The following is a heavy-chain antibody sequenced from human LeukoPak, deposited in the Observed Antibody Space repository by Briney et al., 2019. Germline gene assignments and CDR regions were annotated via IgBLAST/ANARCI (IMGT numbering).Heavy chain of an antibody. CDR2: IYYSGST. V-gene: IGHV4-59*08. J-gene: IGHJ3*02. CDR3: ARTYYDILTGPKSHAFDI. D-gene: IGHD3-9*01. Sequence: PSETLSLTCTVSGGSISSYYWSWIRQPPGKGLEWIGYIYYSGSTNYNPSLKSRVTISVDTSKNQFSLKLSSVTAADTAVYYCARTYYDILTGPKSHAFDIWGQGTMVTVSS. CDR1: GGSISSYY.